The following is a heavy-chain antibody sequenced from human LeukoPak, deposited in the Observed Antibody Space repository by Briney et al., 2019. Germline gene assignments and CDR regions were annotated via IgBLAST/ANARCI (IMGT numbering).Heavy chain of an antibody. J-gene: IGHJ3*02. Sequence: GGSLRLSCTASGFTFSAYAMMWVRQAPGKGPEWVSAIRGGGGSAFYADSVKGRFTISRDNSKYTLFLQMNSLRAEDTAVYYCARDPNGDYIGAFDIWGPGTMVTVSS. CDR3: ARDPNGDYIGAFDI. D-gene: IGHD4-17*01. V-gene: IGHV3-23*01. CDR1: GFTFSAYA. CDR2: IRGGGGSA.